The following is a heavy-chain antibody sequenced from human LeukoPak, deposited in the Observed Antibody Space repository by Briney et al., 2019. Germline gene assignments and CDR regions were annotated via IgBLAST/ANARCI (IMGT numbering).Heavy chain of an antibody. D-gene: IGHD1-1*01. J-gene: IGHJ3*02. Sequence: ASVKVSCKASGYTFTGHYMHWVRQAPGQGPEWMGWINPNSGGTNYAQKFQGRVTMTRDTSISTVYMELSGLRSDDTAVYYCARCSTPHWIFDAFDIWGQGTMVTVSS. CDR2: INPNSGGT. CDR3: ARCSTPHWIFDAFDI. V-gene: IGHV1-2*02. CDR1: GYTFTGHY.